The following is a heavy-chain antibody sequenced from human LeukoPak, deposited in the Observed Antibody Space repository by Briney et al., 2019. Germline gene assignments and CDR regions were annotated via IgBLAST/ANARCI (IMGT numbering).Heavy chain of an antibody. CDR1: GYTFTGYF. CDR2: INPSSGAT. CDR3: ARVTYDRSGYYNGIPY. J-gene: IGHJ4*02. Sequence: GASXKVSCKASGYTFTGYFIHWVRQAPGQGLEWMGWINPSSGATNYAQNFQGRVTLTREMSISTAYMEVSRLLSDDTAVYYCARVTYDRSGYYNGIPYWGQGTLVIVSS. D-gene: IGHD3-22*01. V-gene: IGHV1-2*02.